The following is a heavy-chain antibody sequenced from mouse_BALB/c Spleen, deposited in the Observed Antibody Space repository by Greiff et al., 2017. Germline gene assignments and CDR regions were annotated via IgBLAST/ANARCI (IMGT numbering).Heavy chain of an antibody. J-gene: IGHJ3*01. CDR2: IWSGGST. Sequence: QVQLQQSGPGLVQPSQCLSITCTVSGFSLTSYCVHWVRQSPGKGLEWLGVIWSGGSTDYNAAFISRLSTSKDNSKSQVFFKMNSLQANDTAIYYCARGYYDYPWFAYWGQGTLVTVSA. CDR1: GFSLTSYC. V-gene: IGHV2-2*02. CDR3: ARGYYDYPWFAY. D-gene: IGHD2-4*01.